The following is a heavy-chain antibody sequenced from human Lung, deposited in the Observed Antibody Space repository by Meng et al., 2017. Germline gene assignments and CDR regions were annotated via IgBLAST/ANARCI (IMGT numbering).Heavy chain of an antibody. CDR2: IILIFGTA. CDR1: GGTFSSYA. D-gene: IGHD6-6*01. CDR3: ARKGYSSSSGNDY. J-gene: IGHJ4*02. Sequence: QWQRVKSGSEVKQLGSSVKVSCKASGGTFSSYASSWVRPAPGQGLEWMGGIILIFGTANYAQKFQGIVTITADESTSTAYMELTSLSSEDTAVYYCARKGYSSSSGNDYWGQGTLVTVSS. V-gene: IGHV1-69*01.